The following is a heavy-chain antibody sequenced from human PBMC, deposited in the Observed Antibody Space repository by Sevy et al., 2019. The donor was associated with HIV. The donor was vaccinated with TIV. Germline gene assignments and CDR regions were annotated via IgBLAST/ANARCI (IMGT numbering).Heavy chain of an antibody. CDR3: ASQRGGYERLYYFDY. D-gene: IGHD5-12*01. Sequence: GGSLRLSCAASGFSFSIYSMNWVRQAPGRGLEWVSYMSNTGSTIHYAYSVKGRFTISRDNAKNSLYLQMNSLRAEDTAVYYCASQRGGYERLYYFDYWGRGTLVTVSS. J-gene: IGHJ4*02. V-gene: IGHV3-48*01. CDR1: GFSFSIYS. CDR2: MSNTGSTI.